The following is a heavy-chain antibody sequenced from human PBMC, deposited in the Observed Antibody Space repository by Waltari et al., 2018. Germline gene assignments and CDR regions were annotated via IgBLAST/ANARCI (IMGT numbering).Heavy chain of an antibody. V-gene: IGHV4-34*02. Sequence: QVQLQQWGAGLLKPSETLSLTCAVYVASFSSYYWGWVRQSPGKGLEWIGQIRHPDRTNYHPSLEGRVTISVDTSANQFSLKLHSVTAADTGLYFCTRGGNYDFWSHSPFVDPWGQGTLVTVSS. D-gene: IGHD3-3*01. CDR2: IRHPDRT. CDR3: TRGGNYDFWSHSPFVDP. CDR1: VASFSSYY. J-gene: IGHJ5*02.